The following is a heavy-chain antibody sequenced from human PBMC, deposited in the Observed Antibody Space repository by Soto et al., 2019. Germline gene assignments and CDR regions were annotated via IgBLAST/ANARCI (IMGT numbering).Heavy chain of an antibody. CDR2: ISSSRSYI. CDR1: GLTLSRYE. D-gene: IGHD4-17*01. V-gene: IGHV3-21*01. CDR3: ARGLDXYGDLGSLLYHYYGMDV. J-gene: IGHJ6*02. Sequence: PGGSLRLSFSASGLTLSRYEMNWVRQAPGNGLEWVSSISSSRSYIHYADSVKGRFTISRDNARNSLFLQMNSLRAEDTAVYYCARGLDXYGDLGSLLYHYYGMDVWGQGTTVTVSS.